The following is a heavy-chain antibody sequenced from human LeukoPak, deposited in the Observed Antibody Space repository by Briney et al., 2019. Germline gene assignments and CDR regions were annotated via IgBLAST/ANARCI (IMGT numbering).Heavy chain of an antibody. J-gene: IGHJ4*02. V-gene: IGHV4-59*01. CDR2: IYYSGST. CDR3: ARTYYDYGFNFDY. CDR1: GGSISSYY. D-gene: IGHD3-16*01. Sequence: SETLSLTCTVSGGSISSYYWSWIRQPPGKGLEWIGYIYYSGSTNYNPSLKSRVTISVDTSKNQFSLKLSSVTAADTAVYYCARTYYDYGFNFDYWGQGTLVTVSS.